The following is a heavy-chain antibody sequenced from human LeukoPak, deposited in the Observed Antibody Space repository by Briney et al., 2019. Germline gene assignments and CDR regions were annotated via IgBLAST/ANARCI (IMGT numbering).Heavy chain of an antibody. CDR3: TRERRGSYYAFES. V-gene: IGHV3-11*05. Sequence: NTGGSLRLSCAASGFSVSDYSISWVRQSPGKGPEWISYVMSGRGSTNYADSVKGRFTISRDNAKNSVALRLDGLRADDTAVYFCTRERRGSYYAFESWGQGTLVTVSS. CDR2: VMSGRGST. CDR1: GFSVSDYS. J-gene: IGHJ4*02. D-gene: IGHD3-16*01.